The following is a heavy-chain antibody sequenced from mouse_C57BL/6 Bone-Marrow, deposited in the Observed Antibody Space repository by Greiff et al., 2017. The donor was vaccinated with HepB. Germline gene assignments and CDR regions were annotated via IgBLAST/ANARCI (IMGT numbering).Heavy chain of an antibody. CDR2: INPSSGYT. CDR3: ARSYDYDGPEAYAMDY. Sequence: QVQLQQSGAELAKPGASVKLSCKASGYTFTSYWMHWVKQRPGQGLEWIGYINPSSGYTKYNQKFKDKATLTADKSSSTAYMQLSSLTYEYSAVYYCARSYDYDGPEAYAMDYWGQGTSVTVSS. CDR1: GYTFTSYW. D-gene: IGHD2-4*01. J-gene: IGHJ4*01. V-gene: IGHV1-7*01.